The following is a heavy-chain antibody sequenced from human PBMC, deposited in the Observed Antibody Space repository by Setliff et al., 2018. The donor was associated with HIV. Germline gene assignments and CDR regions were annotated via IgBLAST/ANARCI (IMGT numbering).Heavy chain of an antibody. CDR3: ARDDSDYSGSGARFDY. CDR1: GFTFSNYG. J-gene: IGHJ4*02. Sequence: GESLKISCAASGFTFSNYGMHWVRQAPGKGLEWVAVIWYDGSYKYYVDSVKGRFTISRDNSKNTLYLQMNSLRAEDTAVYYCARDDSDYSGSGARFDYWGQGTLVTVSS. V-gene: IGHV3-33*01. CDR2: IWYDGSYK. D-gene: IGHD3-10*01.